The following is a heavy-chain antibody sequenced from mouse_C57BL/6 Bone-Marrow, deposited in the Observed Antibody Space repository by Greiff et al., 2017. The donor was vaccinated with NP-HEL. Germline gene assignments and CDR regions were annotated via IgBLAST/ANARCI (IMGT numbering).Heavy chain of an antibody. CDR2: IYPGSGNT. CDR3: ARQVAYYYGSSPSYWYFDV. CDR1: GYTFTDYY. D-gene: IGHD1-1*01. V-gene: IGHV1-84*01. J-gene: IGHJ1*03. Sequence: QVQLQQSGPELVKPGASVKISRKASGYTFTDYYINWVKQRPGQGLEWIGWIYPGSGNTKYNEKFKGKANLTVDTSSSTAYIQLSSLTSEDSAVYFCARQVAYYYGSSPSYWYFDVWGTGTTVTVSS.